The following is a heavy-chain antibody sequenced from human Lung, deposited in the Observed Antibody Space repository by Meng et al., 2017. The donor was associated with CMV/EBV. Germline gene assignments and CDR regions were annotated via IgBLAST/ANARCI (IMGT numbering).Heavy chain of an antibody. D-gene: IGHD2-2*01. CDR1: GFTFSSYS. J-gene: IGHJ6*02. CDR2: ISSSSSYI. V-gene: IGHV3-21*01. CDR3: ARCQLAEDYYGMDV. Sequence: GGSLRLSCAASGFTFSSYSMNWVRQAPGKGLEWVSSISSSSSYIYYADSVKGRFTISRDNAKNSLYLQMNGLRAEDTAVYYCARCQLAEDYYGMDVWGQGXTVTVSS.